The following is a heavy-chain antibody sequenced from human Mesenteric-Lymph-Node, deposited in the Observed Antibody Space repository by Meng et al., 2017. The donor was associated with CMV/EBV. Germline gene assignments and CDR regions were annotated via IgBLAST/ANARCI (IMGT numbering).Heavy chain of an antibody. V-gene: IGHV6-1*01. Sequence: SQTLSLTCAISGDSVSSNSAAWNWIRQSPSRGLEWLGRTYYRSKWYNDYAVSVKSRITINPDTSKNQFSLQLNSVTPEDTAVYYCARDDRYYYDSSGYYVAGVPYYYYGMDVWGQGTTVTVSS. D-gene: IGHD3-22*01. CDR1: GDSVSSNSAA. J-gene: IGHJ6*02. CDR3: ARDDRYYYDSSGYYVAGVPYYYYGMDV. CDR2: TYYRSKWYN.